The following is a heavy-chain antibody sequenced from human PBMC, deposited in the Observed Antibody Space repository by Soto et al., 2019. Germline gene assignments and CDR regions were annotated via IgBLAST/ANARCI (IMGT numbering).Heavy chain of an antibody. CDR3: ATIWGSYRYTEMAY. D-gene: IGHD3-16*02. CDR2: FDPEDGET. CDR1: GYTLTELS. V-gene: IGHV1-24*01. Sequence: ASVKVSCKVSGYTLTELSMHWVRQAPGKGLEWMGGFDPEDGETIYAQKFQGRVTMTEDTSTDTAYMELSSLRSEDTAVYYCATIWGSYRYTEMAYWGQGTLVTVSS. J-gene: IGHJ4*02.